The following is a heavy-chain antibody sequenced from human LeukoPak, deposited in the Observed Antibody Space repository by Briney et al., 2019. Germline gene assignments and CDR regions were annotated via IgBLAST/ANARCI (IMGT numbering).Heavy chain of an antibody. CDR3: ARDRTSSSPTPLYYYYGMDV. V-gene: IGHV3-33*01. D-gene: IGHD6-6*01. J-gene: IGHJ6*02. CDR2: IWYDGSNK. Sequence: GGSLRLSCAASGFTFSSYGMHWVRQAPGKGLEWVAVIWYDGSNKYYADSVKGRFTISRDNSKTTLYLQMNSLRAEDTAVYYCARDRTSSSPTPLYYYYGMDVWGQGTTVTVSS. CDR1: GFTFSSYG.